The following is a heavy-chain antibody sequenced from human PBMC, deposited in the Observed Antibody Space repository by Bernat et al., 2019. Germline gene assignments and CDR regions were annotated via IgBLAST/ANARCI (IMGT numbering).Heavy chain of an antibody. Sequence: EVQLVESGGGLVQPGGSLRLSCAASGFTFNTLWMYWVRQAPGKGLVWVSRINSDGSYTTYADSVKGRFTISRDNAKNTLYLQMNSLRAEDTAEYYCARGGVTFGGVIAQWGQGTLVTVSS. CDR3: ARGGVTFGGVIAQ. D-gene: IGHD3-16*02. V-gene: IGHV3-74*01. CDR1: GFTFNTLW. J-gene: IGHJ4*02. CDR2: INSDGSYT.